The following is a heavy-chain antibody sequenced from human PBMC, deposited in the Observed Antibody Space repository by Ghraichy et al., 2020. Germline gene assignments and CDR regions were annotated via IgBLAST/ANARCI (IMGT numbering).Heavy chain of an antibody. CDR2: IRYDGSHE. D-gene: IGHD4-17*01. CDR3: AKDDYGDHVLH. V-gene: IGHV3-30*02. CDR1: GFTFKSYG. J-gene: IGHJ4*02. Sequence: GGSLRLSCEASGFTFKSYGMHWVRQAPGEGLEWVAFIRYDGSHEYYTDSVKGRFTISRDNSRNTLYLQMNSLRAEYTAVYYCAKDDYGDHVLHWGQGTLVTVSS.